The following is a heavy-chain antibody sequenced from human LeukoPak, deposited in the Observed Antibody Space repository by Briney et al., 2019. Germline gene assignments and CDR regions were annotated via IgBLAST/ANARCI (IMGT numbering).Heavy chain of an antibody. V-gene: IGHV3-21*01. Sequence: GGSLRLSCAASGFTFSSYSMNWVRQAPGKGLEWVSSISSSSSYIYYADSVKGRFTISRDNAKNSLYLQMNSLRAEDTAVYDCXXXXXXXXXIPGVYYYYMDVWGKGTTVTISS. CDR1: GFTFSSYS. D-gene: IGHD2-21*01. J-gene: IGHJ6*03. CDR3: XXXXXXXXXIPGVYYYYMDV. CDR2: ISSSSSYI.